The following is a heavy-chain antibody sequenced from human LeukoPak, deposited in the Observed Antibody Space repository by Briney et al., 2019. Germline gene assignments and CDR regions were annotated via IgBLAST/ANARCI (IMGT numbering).Heavy chain of an antibody. J-gene: IGHJ4*02. CDR1: GLTFSSYG. CDR3: ATDWVYGLDY. V-gene: IGHV3-30*03. CDR2: ISYDGSNK. D-gene: IGHD2-8*01. Sequence: PGGSLRLSRAASGLTFSSYGMHCVRQAPGKGLEWVAVISYDGSNKYYADSVKGRFTISRDNSKNTLYLQMNSLRAEDTAVYCCATDWVYGLDYWGQGTLVTVSS.